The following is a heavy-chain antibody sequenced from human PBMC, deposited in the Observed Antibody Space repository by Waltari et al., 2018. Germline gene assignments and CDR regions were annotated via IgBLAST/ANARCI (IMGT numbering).Heavy chain of an antibody. D-gene: IGHD3-10*01. CDR3: ARFVTPMVRGDNWFDP. CDR1: GGSISSYY. CDR2: IYTSGST. V-gene: IGHV4-4*07. J-gene: IGHJ5*02. Sequence: QVQLQESGPGLVKPSETLSLTCTVSGGSISSYYWSWIRQPAGKGLEWIGRIYTSGSTNYNPSLKSRVTMSVDTSKNQFSLKLSSVTAADTAVYYCARFVTPMVRGDNWFDPWGQGTLVTVSS.